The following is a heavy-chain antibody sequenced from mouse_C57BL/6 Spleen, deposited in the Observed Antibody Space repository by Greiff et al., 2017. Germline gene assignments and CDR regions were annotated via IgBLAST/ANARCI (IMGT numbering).Heavy chain of an antibody. V-gene: IGHV1-72*01. J-gene: IGHJ1*03. CDR1: GYTFTSYW. CDR2: IDPNSGGT. CDR3: ARDYDGSSFRYFDV. D-gene: IGHD1-1*01. Sequence: QVQLQQPGAELVKPGASVKLSCKASGYTFTSYWMHWVKQRPGRGLEWIGRIDPNSGGTKYNEKFTSKATLTVDKASSPAYMQLRSLTSEASAVYYCARDYDGSSFRYFDVWGKGTTVTVSS.